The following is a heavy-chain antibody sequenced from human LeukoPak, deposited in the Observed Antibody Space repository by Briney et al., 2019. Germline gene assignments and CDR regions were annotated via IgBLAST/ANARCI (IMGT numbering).Heavy chain of an antibody. CDR3: AKAEGSGSYYNVRTPYYFDY. CDR2: ISYDGSNK. CDR1: GFTFSSYG. V-gene: IGHV3-30*18. Sequence: PGGSLRLSCAASGFTFSSYGMHWVRQAPGKGLEWVAVISYDGSNKYYADSVKGRFTISRDNSKNTLYLQMNSLRAEDTAVYYCAKAEGSGSYYNVRTPYYFDYWGQGTLVTVSS. D-gene: IGHD3-10*01. J-gene: IGHJ4*02.